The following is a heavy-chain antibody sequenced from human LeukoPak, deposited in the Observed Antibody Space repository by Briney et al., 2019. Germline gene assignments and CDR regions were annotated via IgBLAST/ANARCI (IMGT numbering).Heavy chain of an antibody. Sequence: PSETLSLTCTVSGDSINSFNWSWIRQPAGKGLEWIGRIYTSGSTNYSPSLKSRVTISVDTSKNQFSLKLSSVTAADTAVYYCARDVVAAVGSFDYWGQGTQVTVSS. CDR3: ARDVVAAVGSFDY. CDR2: IYTSGST. J-gene: IGHJ4*02. D-gene: IGHD2-2*01. V-gene: IGHV4-4*07. CDR1: GDSINSFN.